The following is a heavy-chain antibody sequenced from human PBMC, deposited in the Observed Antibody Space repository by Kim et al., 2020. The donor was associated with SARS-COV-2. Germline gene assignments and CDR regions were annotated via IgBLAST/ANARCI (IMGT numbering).Heavy chain of an antibody. V-gene: IGHV1-18*01. D-gene: IGHD3-16*01. CDR1: GYTFTSYV. CDR3: ARGRGETSGFTTPWYFDC. CDR2: ISVNNGNT. J-gene: IGHJ4*02. Sequence: ASVKVSCKASGYTFTSYVFGWGRQAPGQGLEWMGWISVNNGNTIYAQKFQGRISMTTDTTTDTAFMEMWNLGSDDTTVYYLARGRGETSGFTTPWYFDCWGQGTLVTVSS.